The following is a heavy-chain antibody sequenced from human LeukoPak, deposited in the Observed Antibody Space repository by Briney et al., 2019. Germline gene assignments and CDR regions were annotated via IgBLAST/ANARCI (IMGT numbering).Heavy chain of an antibody. CDR2: ISGSGGST. CDR3: AKGGNSGWSDY. Sequence: GGSLRLSCAASGFTFSSYAMSWVRQAPGKGLEWVSAISGSGGSTYYADSVKGRFTISRDSSKNTLYLQMNSLRAEGTAVYYCAKGGNSGWSDYWGQGTLVTVSS. D-gene: IGHD6-19*01. V-gene: IGHV3-23*01. CDR1: GFTFSSYA. J-gene: IGHJ4*02.